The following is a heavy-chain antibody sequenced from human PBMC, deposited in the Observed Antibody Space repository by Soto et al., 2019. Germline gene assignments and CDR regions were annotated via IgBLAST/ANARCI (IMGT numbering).Heavy chain of an antibody. D-gene: IGHD3-10*01. CDR1: GGSISSGGYY. Sequence: QVQLQESGPGLVKPLQTLSLTCTVSGGSISSGGYYWSWIRQHPGKGLEWIGYIYYSGSTYYNPSLKSRVTISVDTSKNQFSLKLSSVTAADTAVYYCARARITMVRGVIITPGYFDYWGQGTLVTVSS. CDR3: ARARITMVRGVIITPGYFDY. V-gene: IGHV4-31*03. CDR2: IYYSGST. J-gene: IGHJ4*02.